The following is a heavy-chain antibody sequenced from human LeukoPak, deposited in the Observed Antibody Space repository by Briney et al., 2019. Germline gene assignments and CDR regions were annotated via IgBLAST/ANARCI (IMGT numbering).Heavy chain of an antibody. V-gene: IGHV3-48*03. CDR3: AREDHSSNSYFYFYGMDV. D-gene: IGHD6-13*01. CDR1: GFTFSTYE. J-gene: IGHJ6*02. CDR2: ISSSGSSI. Sequence: PGGSLRLSCRASGFTFSTYEMNWVRQAPGKGLEGVSYISSSGSSIYYADSVKGRFTISRDNARNSLYLQMNSLSVVDTAVYYCAREDHSSNSYFYFYGMDVWGQGTTVTVSS.